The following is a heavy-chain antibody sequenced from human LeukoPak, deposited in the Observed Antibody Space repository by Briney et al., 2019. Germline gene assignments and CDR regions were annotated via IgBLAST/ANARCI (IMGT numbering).Heavy chain of an antibody. CDR2: MNPNSGNT. CDR1: GYTFTSYD. D-gene: IGHD2-2*01. CDR3: ARKGPANYYYYYMDV. J-gene: IGHJ6*03. Sequence: GASVKVSCKASGYTFTSYDINWVRQATGQGLEWMGWMNPNSGNTGYAQKFQGRVTMTRYTSISTAYMELSSLRSEDTAVYFCARKGPANYYYYYMDVWGKGTTVTVSS. V-gene: IGHV1-8*01.